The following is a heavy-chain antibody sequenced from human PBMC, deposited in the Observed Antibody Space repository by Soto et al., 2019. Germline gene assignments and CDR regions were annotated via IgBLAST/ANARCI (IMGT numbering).Heavy chain of an antibody. D-gene: IGHD3-10*01. V-gene: IGHV1-18*04. CDR3: ARDRSVLLGFGESQFDY. J-gene: IGHJ4*02. CDR2: ISAYNGNT. CDR1: GYTFTSYG. Sequence: QVQLVQSGAEVKKPGASVKVSCKASGYTFTSYGISWVRQAPGQGLEWMGWISAYNGNTNYAQKLQGRVTMTTDTSTSTAYMEGRSLRSDDTALYYCARDRSVLLGFGESQFDYWGQGTLVAVSS.